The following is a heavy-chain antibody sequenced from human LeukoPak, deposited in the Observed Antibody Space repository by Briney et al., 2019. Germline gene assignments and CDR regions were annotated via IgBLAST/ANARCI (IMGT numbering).Heavy chain of an antibody. D-gene: IGHD3-22*01. Sequence: SETLSLTCTVSGGSISSGGYYWSWIRQHPGKGLEWIGYIYYSGSTYYNPSLKSRVTISVDTSKNQFSLKLSSVTAADTAVYYCARGPTYYYDSSGYYDYWGREPWSPSPQ. J-gene: IGHJ4*02. V-gene: IGHV4-31*03. CDR1: GGSISSGGYY. CDR3: ARGPTYYYDSSGYYDY. CDR2: IYYSGST.